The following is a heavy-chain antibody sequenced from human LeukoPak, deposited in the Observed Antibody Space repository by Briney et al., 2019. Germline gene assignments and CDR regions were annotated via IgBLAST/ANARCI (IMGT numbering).Heavy chain of an antibody. Sequence: PSETLSLTCTVSGGSITSFYWSWIRQPPGKGLEWIGYIYYSGGTNYNPSLKSRVTISVDTSKNQFSLNLSSVTAADTAVYYCARRGRAQGPLSLWGQGTMVTVSS. J-gene: IGHJ3*01. CDR2: IYYSGGT. V-gene: IGHV4-59*01. CDR3: ARRGRAQGPLSL. D-gene: IGHD2-15*01. CDR1: GGSITSFY.